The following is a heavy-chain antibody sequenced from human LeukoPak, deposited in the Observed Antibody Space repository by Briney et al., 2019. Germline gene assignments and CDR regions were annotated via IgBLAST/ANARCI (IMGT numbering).Heavy chain of an antibody. CDR3: ASKTISGWPPQYFQH. V-gene: IGHV1-18*01. J-gene: IGHJ1*01. Sequence: GASVKVSCKASGYTFTSYGISWVRQAPGQGLEWMGWISAYNGNTNYAQKLQGRVTMTTDTSTSTAYMELRSLRSDDTAVYYCASKTISGWPPQYFQHWGQGTLVTVSS. D-gene: IGHD6-19*01. CDR2: ISAYNGNT. CDR1: GYTFTSYG.